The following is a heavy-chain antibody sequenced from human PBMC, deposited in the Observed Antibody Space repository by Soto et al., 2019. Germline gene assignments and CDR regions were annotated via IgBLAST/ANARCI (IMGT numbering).Heavy chain of an antibody. CDR1: GYTFTSYY. Sequence: ASVKFSCKAAGYTFTSYYMHWVRQAPGQGLEWMGIINPSGGSTSYAQKFQGRVTMTRDTSTSTVYMELSSLRSEDTAVYYCARVSGVTAILGYWGQGTLVTVSS. CDR3: ARVSGVTAILGY. D-gene: IGHD2-21*02. J-gene: IGHJ4*02. CDR2: INPSGGST. V-gene: IGHV1-46*01.